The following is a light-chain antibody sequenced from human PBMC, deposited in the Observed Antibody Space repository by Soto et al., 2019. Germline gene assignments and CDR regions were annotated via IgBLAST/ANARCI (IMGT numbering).Light chain of an antibody. CDR2: INSDGSH. CDR1: SGHSTYA. CDR3: QSLGTGNQV. Sequence: QSVLTQSPSVSASPGASVKLTCTLSSGHSTYAIAWHQQQPEKGPRFLMKINSDGSHSKGDGFFDRFSGSSSGAERHLTISSLQSEDEADYYCQSLGTGNQVFGGGTKLTVL. J-gene: IGLJ3*02. V-gene: IGLV4-69*01.